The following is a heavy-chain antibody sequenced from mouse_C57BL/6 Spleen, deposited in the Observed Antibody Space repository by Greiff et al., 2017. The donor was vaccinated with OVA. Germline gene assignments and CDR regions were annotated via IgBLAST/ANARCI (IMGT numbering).Heavy chain of an antibody. CDR2: INPSNGGT. Sequence: QVQLQQPGTELVKPGASVKLSCKASGYTFTSYWMHWVKQRPGQGLEWIGNINPSNGGTNYNEKFKSKATLTVDKSSSTAYMQLSSLTSEDSAVYDCARMRTARGYFDVWGTGTTVTVSS. J-gene: IGHJ1*03. V-gene: IGHV1-53*01. CDR3: ARMRTARGYFDV. D-gene: IGHD1-2*01. CDR1: GYTFTSYW.